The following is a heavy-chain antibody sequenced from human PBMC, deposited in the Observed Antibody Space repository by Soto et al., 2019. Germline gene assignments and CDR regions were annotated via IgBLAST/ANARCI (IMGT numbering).Heavy chain of an antibody. CDR3: VKAVGYCSGGSCTGNAFDI. D-gene: IGHD2-15*01. J-gene: IGHJ3*02. CDR2: ISYDGSNK. Sequence: GGSLRLSCAASGFTFSSYGMHWVRQAPGKGLEWVAVISYDGSNKYYADSVKGRFTISRDNSKNTLYLQMNSLRAEDTAVYYCVKAVGYCSGGSCTGNAFDIWGQGTRVTGSS. V-gene: IGHV3-30*18. CDR1: GFTFSSYG.